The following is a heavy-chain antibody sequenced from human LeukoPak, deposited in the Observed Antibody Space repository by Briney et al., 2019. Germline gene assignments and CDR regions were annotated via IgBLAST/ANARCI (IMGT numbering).Heavy chain of an antibody. Sequence: PGGSLRLSCAASGFTFSSYSMNWVRQAPGKGLEWVSSISNSSSYIYYADSVKGRFTISRDNAKNSLYLQMNSLRAEDTAVYYCARDQADYDFWSGYYIGLYYFDYWGQGTLVTVSS. J-gene: IGHJ4*02. D-gene: IGHD3-3*01. CDR1: GFTFSSYS. V-gene: IGHV3-21*01. CDR2: ISNSSSYI. CDR3: ARDQADYDFWSGYYIGLYYFDY.